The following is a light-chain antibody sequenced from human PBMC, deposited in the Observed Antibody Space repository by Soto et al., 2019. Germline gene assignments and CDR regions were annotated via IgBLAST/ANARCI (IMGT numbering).Light chain of an antibody. Sequence: EIVLTQSPATLSLSPGERATLSCRASQSVSTYLAWYQQKPGQAPRLLIYDASTRATGIPARFSGSGSETDFTLTITSLEPEDFALYYCQQYGGSPITFGLGTRLEIK. CDR3: QQYGGSPIT. CDR1: QSVSTY. CDR2: DAS. V-gene: IGKV3-11*01. J-gene: IGKJ5*01.